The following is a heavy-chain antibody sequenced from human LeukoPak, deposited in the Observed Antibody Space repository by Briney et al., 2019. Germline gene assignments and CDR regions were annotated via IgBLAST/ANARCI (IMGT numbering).Heavy chain of an antibody. J-gene: IGHJ4*02. V-gene: IGHV5-51*01. Sequence: GESPKTSCKTSGYSFTSYWVGWVRQMPGKGLEWMGIIYRGDSDTRYSPSFQGQVTISADKSISTAYLQWSSLKASDTAMYYCARIFDYRGQGTLVTVSS. CDR3: ARIFDY. CDR1: GYSFTSYW. CDR2: IYRGDSDT.